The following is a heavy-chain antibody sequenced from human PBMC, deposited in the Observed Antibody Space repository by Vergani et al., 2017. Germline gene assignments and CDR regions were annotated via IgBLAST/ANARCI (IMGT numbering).Heavy chain of an antibody. CDR3: ARAPSSWSRYYYYYYYMXV. J-gene: IGHJ6*03. CDR1: GGSFSGYY. CDR2: INHSGST. Sequence: QVQLQQWGAGLLKPSETLSLTCAVYGGSFSGYYWSWIRQPPGKGLEWIGEINHSGSTNYNPSLKSRVTISVDTSKNQFSLKLSAVTAADTAVYYCARAPSSWSRYYYYYYYMXVWGKGP. D-gene: IGHD2-8*02. V-gene: IGHV4-34*01.